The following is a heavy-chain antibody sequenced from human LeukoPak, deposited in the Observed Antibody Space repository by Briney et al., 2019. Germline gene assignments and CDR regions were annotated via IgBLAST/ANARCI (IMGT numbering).Heavy chain of an antibody. J-gene: IGHJ5*02. V-gene: IGHV4-4*09. CDR3: ARKAPKKGWFDP. CDR1: GASNNSYY. CDR2: THLSGNT. Sequence: SETLSFTCTVSGASNNSYYWSWIRQPPGKGLEWIGYTHLSGNTNYSPSLKSRVTMSFDTSTNHFSLKLNSVTAADTAVYFCARKAPKKGWFDPWGQGTLVTVSS.